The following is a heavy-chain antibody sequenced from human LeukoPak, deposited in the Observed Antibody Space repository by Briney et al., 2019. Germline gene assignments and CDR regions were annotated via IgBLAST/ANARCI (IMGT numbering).Heavy chain of an antibody. V-gene: IGHV4-59*01. Sequence: SETLSLTCTASSASISTYYWSWIRQPPGKGLEWIGYIYHSGTSNYNPSPKSRVTMSVDTSKNQFSLKLSSVTAADTAVYYCARSVEGYCRGGSCYYYSYYMDVWGKGTTVTVSS. CDR1: SASISTYY. J-gene: IGHJ6*03. CDR2: IYHSGTS. CDR3: ARSVEGYCRGGSCYYYSYYMDV. D-gene: IGHD2-15*01.